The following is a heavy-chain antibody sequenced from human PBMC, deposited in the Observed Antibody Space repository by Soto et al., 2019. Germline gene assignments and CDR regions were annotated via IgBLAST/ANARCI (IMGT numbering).Heavy chain of an antibody. CDR1: GFTFSSYA. Sequence: GGSLRLSCAASGFTFSSYAMSWVRQAPGKGLEWVSVIWYDGSNKYYADSVKGRFTISRDNSKNTLYLQMNSLRAEDTAVCYCARDTKGRFLEWLFPLGYWGQGTLVTVSS. D-gene: IGHD3-3*01. CDR2: IWYDGSNK. V-gene: IGHV3-33*08. J-gene: IGHJ4*02. CDR3: ARDTKGRFLEWLFPLGY.